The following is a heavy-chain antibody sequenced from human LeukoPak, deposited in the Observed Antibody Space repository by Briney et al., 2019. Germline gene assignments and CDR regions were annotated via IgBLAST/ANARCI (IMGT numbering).Heavy chain of an antibody. CDR2: IYYSGST. D-gene: IGHD7-27*01. J-gene: IGHJ4*02. Sequence: PSETLSLTCTVSGGSISSSSYYWGWIRQPPGKGLEWIGSIYYSGSTYYNPSLKSRVTTSVDTSKNQFSLKLSSVTAADTAVYYCASRKLGNDYWGQGTLVTVSS. CDR3: ASRKLGNDY. V-gene: IGHV4-39*07. CDR1: GGSISSSSYY.